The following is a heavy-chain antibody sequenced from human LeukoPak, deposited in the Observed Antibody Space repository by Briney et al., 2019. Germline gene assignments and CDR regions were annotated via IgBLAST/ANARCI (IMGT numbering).Heavy chain of an antibody. CDR1: GYTLTGSS. CDR2: INPNRGDT. J-gene: IGHJ4*02. V-gene: IGHV1-2*02. D-gene: IGHD3-22*01. Sequence: ASVKVSCTASGYTLTGSSIHWVRQAPGQGLEWMGWINPNRGDTNYAQKFEGRVTITRDTSISTAYMELISLRSDDTAVYYCARGFSMIEDYWGQGTLVTVSS. CDR3: ARGFSMIEDY.